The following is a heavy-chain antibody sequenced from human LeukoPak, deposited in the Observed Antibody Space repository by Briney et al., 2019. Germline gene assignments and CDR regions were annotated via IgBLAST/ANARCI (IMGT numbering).Heavy chain of an antibody. D-gene: IGHD1-14*01. V-gene: IGHV1-2*02. Sequence: ASVTVSCTASGYTFTGYYMHWVRQAPGQGLEWMGWINPNSGGTNYAQKFQGRVTMTRDTSISTAYMELSRLRSDDTAVYYCARGSRYKTAQNWFDPWGQGTLVTVSS. CDR1: GYTFTGYY. CDR3: ARGSRYKTAQNWFDP. CDR2: INPNSGGT. J-gene: IGHJ5*02.